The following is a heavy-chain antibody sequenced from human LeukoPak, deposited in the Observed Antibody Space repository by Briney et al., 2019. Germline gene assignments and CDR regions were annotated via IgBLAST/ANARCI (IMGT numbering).Heavy chain of an antibody. V-gene: IGHV3-21*06. CDR2: ISGNSRYI. D-gene: IGHD6-13*01. Sequence: PGGSLRLSCAASGFTFINAWMTWVRQAPGKGLEWVSSISGNSRYIYYADSMRGRFTISRDNAKNSLYLQMNSLKPEDTAVYYCARVAEAAAFDSWGQGTLVTVSS. CDR3: ARVAEAAAFDS. CDR1: GFTFINAW. J-gene: IGHJ4*02.